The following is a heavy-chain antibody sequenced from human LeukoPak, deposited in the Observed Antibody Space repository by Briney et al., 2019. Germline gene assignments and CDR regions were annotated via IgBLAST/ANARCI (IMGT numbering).Heavy chain of an antibody. CDR2: INHSGST. Sequence: PSETLSLTCAVYGGSFSGYYWSWIRQPPGKGLEWIGEINHSGSTNYNPSLKSRVTISVDTSKNQFSLKLSSVTAADTAVYYCARLSGITMIVVLASDAFDIWGQGTMVTVSS. V-gene: IGHV4-34*01. CDR3: ARLSGITMIVVLASDAFDI. D-gene: IGHD3-22*01. CDR1: GGSFSGYY. J-gene: IGHJ3*02.